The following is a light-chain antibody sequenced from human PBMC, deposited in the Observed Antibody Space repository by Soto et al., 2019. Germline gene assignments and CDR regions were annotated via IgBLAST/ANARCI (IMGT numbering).Light chain of an antibody. CDR1: QSISSY. Sequence: DIQMTQSPSSLSASVGDRVTITCRASQSISSYLNWYQQKPGKAPKLLIYAASSLQSGVPSRFSGSGSGTDFTPTTSNLQPEDFTTYTCQQRYSNPPNTFAGRTTVDIK. CDR2: AAS. CDR3: QQRYSNPPNT. J-gene: IGKJ4*01. V-gene: IGKV1-39*01.